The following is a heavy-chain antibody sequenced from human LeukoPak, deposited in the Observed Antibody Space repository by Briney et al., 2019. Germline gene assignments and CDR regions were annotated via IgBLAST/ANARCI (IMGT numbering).Heavy chain of an antibody. CDR3: ARTAAGPYILFDY. CDR1: GDSVSSNSAA. CDR2: TYYRSKWYN. D-gene: IGHD6-13*01. V-gene: IGHV6-1*01. J-gene: IGHJ4*02. Sequence: SQTLSLTCAISGDSVSSNSAAWTWIRQSPSRGLEWLGRTYYRSKWYNDYAVSVKSRITINPDTSKNQFSLQLNSVTPEDTAVYYCARTAAGPYILFDYWGQGTLVTVSS.